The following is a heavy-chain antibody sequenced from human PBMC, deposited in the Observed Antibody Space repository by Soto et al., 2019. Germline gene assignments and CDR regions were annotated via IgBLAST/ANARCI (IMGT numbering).Heavy chain of an antibody. V-gene: IGHV1-3*01. CDR2: INAGNGNT. J-gene: IGHJ3*02. CDR3: ARDLGYSYGYSVHDAFDI. Sequence: ASVKVSCKASGYTFTSYAMHWVRQAPGQRLEWMGWINAGNGNTKYSQKFQGRVTITRDTSASTAYMELSSLRSEDTAVYYCARDLGYSYGYSVHDAFDIWGQGTMVTVSS. CDR1: GYTFTSYA. D-gene: IGHD5-18*01.